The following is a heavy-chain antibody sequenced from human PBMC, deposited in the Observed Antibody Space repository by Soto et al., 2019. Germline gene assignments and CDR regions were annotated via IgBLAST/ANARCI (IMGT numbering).Heavy chain of an antibody. CDR3: SADHPHTAIGWPV. CDR2: IVVASGRT. V-gene: IGHV1-58*02. CDR1: GFDFGSFG. J-gene: IGHJ6*02. Sequence: AAGVKVSCKASGFDFGSFGIQFLRQTRGRGLEWIGWIVVASGRTNYARQFQGRVAFSRDMSSTTAYMDLYDLKSDDTAVYFCSADHPHTAIGWPVWGQGTTVTVSS.